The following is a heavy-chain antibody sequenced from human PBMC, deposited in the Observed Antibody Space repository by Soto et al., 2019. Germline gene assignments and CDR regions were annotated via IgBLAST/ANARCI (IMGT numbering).Heavy chain of an antibody. CDR2: ITSSSNSI. V-gene: IGHV3-21*02. CDR1: GFTFSSYS. D-gene: IGHD2-2*02. Sequence: EVQLVESGGGLVKPGGSLRLSCAASGFTFSSYSMNWVRQAPGKGLDWVSSITSSSNSIYYADSVKGRFTISRDNAKNSLHLQMNSLRAEDTAVYYCATSVDCNSTSCYTYWGQGTLVTVSS. CDR3: ATSVDCNSTSCYTY. J-gene: IGHJ4*02.